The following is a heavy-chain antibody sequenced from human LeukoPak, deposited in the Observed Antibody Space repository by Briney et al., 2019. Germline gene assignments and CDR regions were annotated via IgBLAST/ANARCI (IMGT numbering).Heavy chain of an antibody. J-gene: IGHJ5*02. CDR2: ISYDGSNK. V-gene: IGHV3-30*18. CDR3: AKPPWFGELSGWFDP. CDR1: GFTFSSYG. Sequence: GGSLRLSCAASGFTFSSYGMHWVRQAPGKGLEWVAVISYDGSNKYYADSVKGRFTISRDNSKNTLYLQMNSLRAEDTAVYYCAKPPWFGELSGWFDPWGQGTLVTVSS. D-gene: IGHD3-10*01.